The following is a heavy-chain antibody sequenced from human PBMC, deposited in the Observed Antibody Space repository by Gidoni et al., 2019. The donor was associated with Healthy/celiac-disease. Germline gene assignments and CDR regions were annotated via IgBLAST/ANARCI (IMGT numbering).Heavy chain of an antibody. CDR1: GFTFSSYW. Sequence: EVQLVESGGGLVQPGGSLRLSCAASGFTFSSYWMGWVRQAPGKGLEGVANIKEDGSEKYYVDSVKGRFTISRDKAKNSLYLQMNSLRAEDTAVYYCAREGGGLRFLAYYYYGMDVWAKGPRSPSP. D-gene: IGHD3-3*01. V-gene: IGHV3-7*01. CDR3: AREGGGLRFLAYYYYGMDV. J-gene: IGHJ6*02. CDR2: IKEDGSEK.